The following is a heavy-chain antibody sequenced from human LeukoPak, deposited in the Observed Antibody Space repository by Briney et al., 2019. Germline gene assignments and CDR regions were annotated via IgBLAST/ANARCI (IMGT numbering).Heavy chain of an antibody. V-gene: IGHV1-18*01. CDR3: ARDFATYYYDSSGLDAFDI. CDR1: GYTFTSYG. J-gene: IGHJ3*02. Sequence: ASVKVSCKASGYTFTSYGISWVRQAPGQGLEWMGWISAYNGNTNYAQKLQGRVTMTTDTSTSTAYMELRSLRSDDTAVYYCARDFATYYYDSSGLDAFDIWGQGTMVTVSS. D-gene: IGHD3-22*01. CDR2: ISAYNGNT.